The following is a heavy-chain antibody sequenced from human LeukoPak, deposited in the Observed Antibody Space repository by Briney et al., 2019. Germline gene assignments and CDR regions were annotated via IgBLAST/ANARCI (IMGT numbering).Heavy chain of an antibody. CDR1: GFTFTTYA. D-gene: IGHD3-10*01. CDR2: ISGSGAGT. V-gene: IGHV3-23*01. Sequence: GGSLRHSCAASGFTFTTYAMSWVRQAPGKGLEWVSTISGSGAGTHYADSVKGRFTISRDNSKNTLYLQMNSLRAEDTAVYYCAKDPGAFSGLGYDYWGQGTLVTVSS. J-gene: IGHJ4*02. CDR3: AKDPGAFSGLGYDY.